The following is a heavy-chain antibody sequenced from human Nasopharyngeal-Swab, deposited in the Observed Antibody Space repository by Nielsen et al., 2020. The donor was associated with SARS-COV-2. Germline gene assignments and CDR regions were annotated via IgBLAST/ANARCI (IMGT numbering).Heavy chain of an antibody. J-gene: IGHJ6*03. CDR3: ARARGAYGDYYYYYYTDV. V-gene: IGHV6-1*01. CDR1: GDSDTSSSAA. Sequence: QTLSHPSAISGDSDTSSSAARNWNRQTPTRGLEWQGRTYYRSKWYNDYAVSVKSRITINPDTSKNQFSLHLNSETPEDTAVYYCARARGAYGDYYYYYYTDVWGKGTTVTVSS. CDR2: TYYRSKWYN. D-gene: IGHD4-17*01.